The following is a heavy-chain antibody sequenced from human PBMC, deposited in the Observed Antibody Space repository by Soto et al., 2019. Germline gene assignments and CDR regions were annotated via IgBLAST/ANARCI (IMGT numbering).Heavy chain of an antibody. CDR2: ISSSSSTI. J-gene: IGHJ4*02. Sequence: GVLRLSCAAPGFPFSGYAMSWVRQAPGKGLGWVSYISSSSSTIFYTDSVRGRFTISRDNAKNSLYLQMNSLRAEDTAMYYCARVKGAYAIYYWGQGTQVTVSS. CDR1: GFPFSGYA. CDR3: ARVKGAYAIYY. V-gene: IGHV3-48*04. D-gene: IGHD5-12*01.